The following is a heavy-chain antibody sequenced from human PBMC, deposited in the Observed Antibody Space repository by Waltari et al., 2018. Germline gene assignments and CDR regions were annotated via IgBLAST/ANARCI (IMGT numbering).Heavy chain of an antibody. V-gene: IGHV4-34*01. D-gene: IGHD6-19*01. CDR3: ARQFSSGWYSEY. CDR2: INHSGST. CDR1: GGSFSGYY. J-gene: IGHJ4*02. Sequence: QVQLQQWGAGLLKPSETLSLTCAVYGGSFSGYYWIWIRPSPGKGLEWIGEINHSGSTNYNPSLKSRVTISVDTSKNQFSLKVSSVTAADTAVYYCARQFSSGWYSEYWGQGTLVTVSS.